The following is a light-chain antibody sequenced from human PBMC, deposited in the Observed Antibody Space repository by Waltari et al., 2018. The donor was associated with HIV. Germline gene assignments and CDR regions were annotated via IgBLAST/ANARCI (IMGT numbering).Light chain of an antibody. Sequence: QSALTQPASVSGSPGQSLTISCPGTSSDVGGYNHVYWYQQHPAKAPKVIIYDVSNRPSGVSNRFSGSKSGNTASLTISGLQAEDEADYYCTSYTTINTYVFGTGTKVTVL. CDR2: DVS. V-gene: IGLV2-14*03. CDR3: TSYTTINTYV. CDR1: SSDVGGYNH. J-gene: IGLJ1*01.